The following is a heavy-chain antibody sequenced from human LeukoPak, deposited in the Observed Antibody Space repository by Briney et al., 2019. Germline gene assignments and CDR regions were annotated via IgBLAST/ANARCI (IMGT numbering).Heavy chain of an antibody. J-gene: IGHJ5*02. CDR1: VFTFSRHR. CDR3: GRDGRLIQLWFDP. V-gene: IGHV3-21*04. Sequence: GGSLRLSCAASVFTFSRHRINWVRQAPGKALEWVSSIDSSSLYIYYADSVKGRFTISRDNSKNTLYLQMNSLRADDTAVYYCGRDGRLIQLWFDPWGQGTLVTVSS. D-gene: IGHD5-18*01. CDR2: IDSSSLYI.